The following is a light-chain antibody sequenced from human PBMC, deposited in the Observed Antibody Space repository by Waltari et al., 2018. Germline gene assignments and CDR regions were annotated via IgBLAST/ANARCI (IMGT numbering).Light chain of an antibody. Sequence: QSVLTQSPSASGTPGQRVTMSCSGSNSNIGANSVNWYQHLPQRAPELLIFSNDRRPSGVPDRFSGSKSGTSASLDISGLQSGDEGNYYCATWDDDLNGPIFGAGTKLTVL. CDR3: ATWDDDLNGPI. J-gene: IGLJ2*01. CDR1: NSNIGANS. CDR2: SND. V-gene: IGLV1-44*01.